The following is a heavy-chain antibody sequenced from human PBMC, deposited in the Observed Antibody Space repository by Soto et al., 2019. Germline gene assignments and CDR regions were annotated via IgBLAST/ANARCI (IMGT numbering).Heavy chain of an antibody. J-gene: IGHJ4*02. D-gene: IGHD3-16*02. CDR2: ISSSSSYT. V-gene: IGHV3-11*06. Sequence: GSLRLSCAASGFTFSDYYMSWIRQAPGKGLEWVSYISSSSSYTNYADSVKGRFTISRDNAKNSLYLQMNSLRAEDTAVYYCARVMYDYVWGSFRAGYFDYWGQGTLVTVSS. CDR1: GFTFSDYY. CDR3: ARVMYDYVWGSFRAGYFDY.